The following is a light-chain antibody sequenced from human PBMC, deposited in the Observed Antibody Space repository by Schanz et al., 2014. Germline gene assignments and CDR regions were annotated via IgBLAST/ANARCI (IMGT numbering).Light chain of an antibody. CDR2: EGT. V-gene: IGLV2-14*02. CDR3: SSYGGSNFVV. Sequence: QSALTQPASVSGSPGQSITISCTGATSDVGSSNLVSWYQQHPGKAPKLMIYEGTKRPSGVSNRFSASKSGNTASLTISGLQAEDEADYYCSSYGGSNFVVFGGGTKLTVL. CDR1: TSDVGSSNL. J-gene: IGLJ2*01.